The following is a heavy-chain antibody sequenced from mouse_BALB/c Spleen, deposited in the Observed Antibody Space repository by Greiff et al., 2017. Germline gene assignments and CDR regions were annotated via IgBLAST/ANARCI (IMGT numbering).Heavy chain of an antibody. CDR3: ARVDGNREYYAMDY. Sequence: VQLQQSGAELVRPGVSVKISCKGSGYTFTDYAMHWVKQSHAKSLEWIGVISTYYGDASYNQKFKGKATMTVDKSSSTAYMELARLTSEDSAIYYCARVDGNREYYAMDYWGQGTSVTVSS. J-gene: IGHJ4*01. V-gene: IGHV1S137*01. CDR2: ISTYYGDA. D-gene: IGHD2-1*01. CDR1: GYTFTDYA.